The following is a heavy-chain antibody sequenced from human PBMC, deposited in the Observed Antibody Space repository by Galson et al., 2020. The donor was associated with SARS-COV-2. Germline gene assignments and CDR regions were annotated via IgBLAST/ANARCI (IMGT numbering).Heavy chain of an antibody. J-gene: IGHJ5*02. V-gene: IGHV3-21*01. CDR2: LSNTGRYI. Sequence: GESLKTSCIAPGVNFSGFSFNWVRLAPDRGLEWVASLSNTGRYIYYADSVKGRFTISRDNANKSLFLEMGSLLAEDTAVYYCARDADFWTGYSNWFDPWGQGTLVTVSS. D-gene: IGHD3-3*01. CDR1: GVNFSGFS. CDR3: ARDADFWTGYSNWFDP.